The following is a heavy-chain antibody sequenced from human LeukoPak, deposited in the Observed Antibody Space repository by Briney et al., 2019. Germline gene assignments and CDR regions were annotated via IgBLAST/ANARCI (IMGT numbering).Heavy chain of an antibody. J-gene: IGHJ5*02. CDR1: GGSISGGSYY. CDR2: IYTSGST. V-gene: IGHV4-61*02. CDR3: ARDHCSSTSCLRVNWFDP. D-gene: IGHD2-2*01. Sequence: SQTLSLTCAVYGGSISGGSYYWSWIRQPAGMGLEWIGRIYTSGSTNYNPSLKSQVTISVDTSKNQFSLKLSSVTAADTAVYYCARDHCSSTSCLRVNWFDPWGQGTLVTVSS.